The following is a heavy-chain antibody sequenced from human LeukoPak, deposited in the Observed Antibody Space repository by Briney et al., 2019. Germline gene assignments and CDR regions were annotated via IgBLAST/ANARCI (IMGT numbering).Heavy chain of an antibody. CDR1: GGSISSYY. D-gene: IGHD4-17*01. V-gene: IGHV4-59*01. Sequence: SETLSLTCTVSGGSISSYYWSWIRQPPGKGLEWIGYIYYSGSTRYNPSLKRRVTISLDTSKNQFSLNLSSVTAADTAVYYCAGDYIDYEATFDIWGQGTMVTVSS. J-gene: IGHJ3*02. CDR2: IYYSGST. CDR3: AGDYIDYEATFDI.